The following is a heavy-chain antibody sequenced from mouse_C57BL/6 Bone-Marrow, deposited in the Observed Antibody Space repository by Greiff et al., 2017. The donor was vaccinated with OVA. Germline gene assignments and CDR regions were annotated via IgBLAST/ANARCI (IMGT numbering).Heavy chain of an antibody. Sequence: VQLQQPGAELVKPGASVKLSCKASGYTFTSYWMHWVKQRPGRGLEWIGRIDPNSGGSESNEKFTSKATLTVAKPSSTAYMQLSDLTSVDSAVKYCAYYVRYVDGWGTGTTVTVSS. CDR1: GYTFTSYW. D-gene: IGHD1-1*01. J-gene: IGHJ1*03. CDR3: AYYVRYVDG. V-gene: IGHV1-72*01. CDR2: IDPNSGGS.